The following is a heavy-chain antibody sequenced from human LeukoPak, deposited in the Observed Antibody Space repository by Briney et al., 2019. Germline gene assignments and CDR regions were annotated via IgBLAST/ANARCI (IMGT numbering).Heavy chain of an antibody. CDR1: GGSISSSSYY. J-gene: IGHJ4*02. CDR3: ARLFLYSSSSAFHFDY. Sequence: SETLSLTCTVSGGSISSSSYYWGWIRQPPGNGLEWIGSIYYSGSTYYNPSLKSRVTISVDTSKNQFSLKLSSVTAADTAVYYCARLFLYSSSSAFHFDYWGQGTLVTVSS. CDR2: IYYSGST. D-gene: IGHD6-6*01. V-gene: IGHV4-39*01.